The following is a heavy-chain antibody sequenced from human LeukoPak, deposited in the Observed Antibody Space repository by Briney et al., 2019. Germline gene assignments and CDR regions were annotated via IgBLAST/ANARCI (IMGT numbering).Heavy chain of an antibody. V-gene: IGHV3-30*02. CDR1: GFTFSSYG. D-gene: IGHD3-3*01. CDR3: AKDIPQYYDFWSGSEGIY. J-gene: IGHJ4*02. Sequence: GGSLRLSCAASGFTFSSYGMHWVRQAPGKGLEWVAFIRYDGSNKYYADSVKGRFTISRDNSKNTLYLQMNSLRAEDTAVYYCAKDIPQYYDFWSGSEGIYWGQGTLVTVSS. CDR2: IRYDGSNK.